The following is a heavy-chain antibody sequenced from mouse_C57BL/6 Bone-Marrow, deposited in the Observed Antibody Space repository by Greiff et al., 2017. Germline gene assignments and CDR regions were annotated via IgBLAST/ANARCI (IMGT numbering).Heavy chain of an antibody. V-gene: IGHV2-2*01. CDR1: GFSLTSYG. CDR3: ASDYSYAMDY. Sequence: QVQLQQSGPGLVQPSQSLSITCTVSGFSLTSYGVHWVRQSPGKGLEWLGVIWSGGSTDYNAAFISRLSISKDNSKSQVFFKMNSLQADDTAIYYCASDYSYAMDYWGQGTSVTVSS. J-gene: IGHJ4*01. D-gene: IGHD2-4*01. CDR2: IWSGGST.